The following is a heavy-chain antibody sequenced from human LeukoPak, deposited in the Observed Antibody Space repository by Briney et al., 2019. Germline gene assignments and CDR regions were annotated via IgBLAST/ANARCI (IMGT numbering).Heavy chain of an antibody. CDR3: ARAGITMVRGAEFDY. J-gene: IGHJ4*02. CDR2: INPNSGGT. D-gene: IGHD3-10*01. V-gene: IGHV1-2*02. CDR1: GYTFTGYY. Sequence: GASVRVSCKASGYTFTGYYMHWVRQAPGQGREWMGWINPNSGGTNYAQKFQGRVTITRDTSISTAYMELSRLRSDDTAVYYCARAGITMVRGAEFDYWGQGTLVTVSS.